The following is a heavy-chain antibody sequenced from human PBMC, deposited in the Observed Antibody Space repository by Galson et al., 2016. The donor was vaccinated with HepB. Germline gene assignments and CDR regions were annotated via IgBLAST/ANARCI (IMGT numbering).Heavy chain of an antibody. CDR1: GFPFSSYA. V-gene: IGHV3-23*01. J-gene: IGHJ5*02. CDR3: SKSDRNDP. Sequence: SLRLSCAASGFPFSSYAVTWFRQAPGKGLEWVSGIIGSGANTWYADSVKGRVTISRDNSTDTLYLQMSSLRAEDTAVYYFSKSDRNDPWGQGTLVTVSP. CDR2: IIGSGANT.